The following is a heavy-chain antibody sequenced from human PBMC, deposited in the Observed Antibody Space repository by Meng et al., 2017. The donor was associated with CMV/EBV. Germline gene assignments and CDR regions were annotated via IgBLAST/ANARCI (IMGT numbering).Heavy chain of an antibody. CDR2: ISSSSSYI. D-gene: IGHD2-2*01. V-gene: IGHV3-21*01. J-gene: IGHJ6*02. CDR1: GFTFSSYS. CDR3: ARGGCSSTSCYPTQDYYYYYGMDV. Sequence: GESLKISCAASGFTFSSYSMNWVRQAPGKGLEWVSSISSSSSYIYYADSVKGRFTIFRDNAKNSLYLQMNSLRAEDTAVYYCARGGCSSTSCYPTQDYYYYYGMDVWGQGTTVTVSS.